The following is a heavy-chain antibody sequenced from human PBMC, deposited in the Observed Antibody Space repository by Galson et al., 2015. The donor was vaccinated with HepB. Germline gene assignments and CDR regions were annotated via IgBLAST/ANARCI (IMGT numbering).Heavy chain of an antibody. D-gene: IGHD3-10*01. J-gene: IGHJ6*02. V-gene: IGHV1-69*02. CDR2: IIPILGIA. CDR1: GGTFSSYT. CDR3: ARGYYGSGSYYTYYYYGMDV. Sequence: SVKVSCKASGGTFSSYTISWVRQAPGQGLEWMGRIIPILGIANYAQKFQGRVTITADKSTSTAYMELSSLRSEDTAVYYCARGYYGSGSYYTYYYYGMDVWGQGTTVTVSS.